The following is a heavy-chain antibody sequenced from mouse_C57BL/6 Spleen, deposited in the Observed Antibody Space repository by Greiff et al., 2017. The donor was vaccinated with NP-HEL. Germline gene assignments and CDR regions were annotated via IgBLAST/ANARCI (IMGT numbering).Heavy chain of an antibody. Sequence: QVQLQQPGAELVRPGSSVKLSCKASGYTFTSYWMHWVKQRPVQGLEWIGNIDPSDSETHYNQKFKDKATLTVDKSSSTAYMPLSSLTSEESAVYVCARYYYSSSYGAMDYWGQGTSVTVSS. V-gene: IGHV1-52*01. CDR3: ARYYYSSSYGAMDY. J-gene: IGHJ4*01. CDR2: IDPSDSET. D-gene: IGHD1-1*01. CDR1: GYTFTSYW.